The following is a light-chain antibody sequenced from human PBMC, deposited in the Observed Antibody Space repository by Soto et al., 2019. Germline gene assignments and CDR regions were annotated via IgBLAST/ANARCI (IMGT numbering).Light chain of an antibody. Sequence: EIVLTQSPGTLSLSPGERATLSRRASQSGSDSYLAWYQQKPGQPPRLLIYGVSSRAYGIPDRFSGSGSGTDFTLTISRLEPEDFAVYYCQQRTNWPSITFGEGTRLEI. CDR3: QQRTNWPSIT. V-gene: IGKV3D-20*02. J-gene: IGKJ5*01. CDR1: QSGSDSY. CDR2: GVS.